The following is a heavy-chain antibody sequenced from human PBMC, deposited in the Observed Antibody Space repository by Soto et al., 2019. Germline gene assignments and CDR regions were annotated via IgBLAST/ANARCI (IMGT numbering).Heavy chain of an antibody. V-gene: IGHV1-69*06. CDR1: GGAFRSYT. CDR3: GRDEIAVANRVGMDV. CDR2: ITPIFGAA. Sequence: QVQLVQSGAEVKKPGSSVKVSCKASGGAFRSYTIRLVRQAPGQGLEWLGGITPIFGAANYAQKFEGRVTISADKSTTTAYMELSNLTSEDGAVYYCGRDEIAVANRVGMDVWGQGTTVIVSS. J-gene: IGHJ6*02. D-gene: IGHD6-19*01.